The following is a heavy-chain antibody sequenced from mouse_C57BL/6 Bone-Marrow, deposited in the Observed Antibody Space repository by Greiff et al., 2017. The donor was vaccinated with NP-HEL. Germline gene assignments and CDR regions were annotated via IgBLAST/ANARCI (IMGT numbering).Heavy chain of an antibody. CDR3: ARERGITTVVNYFDY. CDR2: INPNNGGT. J-gene: IGHJ2*01. V-gene: IGHV1-26*01. D-gene: IGHD1-1*01. CDR1: GYTFTDYY. Sequence: EVQLQQSGPELVKPGASVKISCKASGYTFTDYYMNWVKQSHGKSLEWIGDINPNNGGTSYNQKFKGKATLTVDKSSSTAYMELRSLTSEDSAVYYCARERGITTVVNYFDYWGQGTTLTVSS.